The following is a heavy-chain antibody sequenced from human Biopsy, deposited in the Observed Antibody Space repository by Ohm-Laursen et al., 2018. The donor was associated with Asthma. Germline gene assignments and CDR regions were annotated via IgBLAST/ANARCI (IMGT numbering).Heavy chain of an antibody. V-gene: IGHV1-3*01. CDR1: GYTFINYA. J-gene: IGHJ3*02. CDR2: INAGNGNT. D-gene: IGHD3-9*01. CDR3: ARTYYDFLTGQVNDAFAT. Sequence: SVKVSCKPSGYTFINYAIHWVRRAPGQRLEWMGWINAGNGNTKYSQKFQGRVTITRDTSASTAYMDLSSLRSEDTAVYYCARTYYDFLTGQVNDAFATWGQGTVVTVSS.